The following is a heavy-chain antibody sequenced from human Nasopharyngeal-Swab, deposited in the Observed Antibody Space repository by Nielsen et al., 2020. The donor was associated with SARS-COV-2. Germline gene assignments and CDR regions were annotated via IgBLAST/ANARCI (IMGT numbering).Heavy chain of an antibody. Sequence: WVRQAPGQGLEWMGWISAYNGNTNYAQKLQGRVTMTTDTSTSTAYMELRSLRSDDTAVYYCARRRYCTNGVCYGRNDAFDIWGQGTMVTVSS. V-gene: IGHV1-18*01. CDR3: ARRRYCTNGVCYGRNDAFDI. J-gene: IGHJ3*02. CDR2: ISAYNGNT. D-gene: IGHD2-8*01.